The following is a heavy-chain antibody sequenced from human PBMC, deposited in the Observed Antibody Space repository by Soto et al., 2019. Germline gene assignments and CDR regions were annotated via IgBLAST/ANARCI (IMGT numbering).Heavy chain of an antibody. V-gene: IGHV3-13*01. CDR2: IGTAGDT. CDR1: GFTFSSYD. D-gene: IGHD4-17*01. CDR3: ARGRTTKGGDAFDI. J-gene: IGHJ3*02. Sequence: EVQLVESGGGLVQPGGSLRLSCAASGFTFSSYDMHWVRQATGKGLEWVSAIGTAGDTYYPGSVKGRFTISRENAKNSLYLQMNSLRAEDTAVYYCARGRTTKGGDAFDIWGQGTMVTVSS.